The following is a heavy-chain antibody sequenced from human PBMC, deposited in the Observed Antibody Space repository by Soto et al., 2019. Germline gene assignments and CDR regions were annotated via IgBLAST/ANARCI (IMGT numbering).Heavy chain of an antibody. CDR3: ARGEERIAVAGTGSWFDP. CDR2: INHSGST. CDR1: GGSFSGYY. V-gene: IGHV4-34*01. D-gene: IGHD6-19*01. J-gene: IGHJ5*02. Sequence: SETLSLTCAFYGGSFSGYYWSWIRQPPGKGLEWIGEINHSGSTNYNPSLKSRVTISVDTSKNQFSLELSSVTAADTAVYYCARGEERIAVAGTGSWFDPWGQGTLVTVSS.